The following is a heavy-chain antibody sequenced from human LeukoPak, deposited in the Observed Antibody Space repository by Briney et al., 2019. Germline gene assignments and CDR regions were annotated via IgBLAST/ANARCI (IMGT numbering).Heavy chain of an antibody. CDR2: ISWYSGSI. CDR1: GFTLYHYA. V-gene: IGHV3-9*01. CDR3: AKGQATVTTSFDY. Sequence: GSSLRLSCAASGFTLYHYAMHCLRQAPGKGLEWVSGISWYSGSIGYADSVNGRFTSSRDNAKISLYLQMNSLRAEDTALYYCAKGQATVTTSFDYWGQGTLVTVSS. D-gene: IGHD4-17*01. J-gene: IGHJ4*02.